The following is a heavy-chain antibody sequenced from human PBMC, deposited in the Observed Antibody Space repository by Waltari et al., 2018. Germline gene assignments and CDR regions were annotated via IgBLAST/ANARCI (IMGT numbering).Heavy chain of an antibody. CDR3: ARDSSGYPYFDY. D-gene: IGHD6-19*01. V-gene: IGHV3-21*01. CDR1: GFTFSSYS. J-gene: IGHJ4*02. CDR2: ISSSSSTI. Sequence: EVQLVESGGGLVKPGGSLRLSCAASGFTFSSYSMTWVRQAPGKGLEWVSSISSSSSTIYYADSVKGRFTISRDNAKNSLYLQMNSLRAEDTAVYYCARDSSGYPYFDYWGQGTLVTVSS.